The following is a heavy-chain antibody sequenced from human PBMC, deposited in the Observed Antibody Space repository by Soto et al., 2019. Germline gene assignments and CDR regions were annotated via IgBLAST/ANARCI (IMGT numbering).Heavy chain of an antibody. CDR1: GFTFSSYA. V-gene: IGHV3-23*01. D-gene: IGHD2-8*01. CDR2: ISGSGGST. Sequence: EVQLLESGGGLVQPGGSLRLSCAASGFTFSSYAMSWVRQAPGKGLEWVSAISGSGGSTYYADSVKGRFTISRDNSKNTLYLQMNSLRAEDTAVYYCAKDLGYCTNGVCYTNYYDYMDVWGKGTTVTVSS. J-gene: IGHJ6*03. CDR3: AKDLGYCTNGVCYTNYYDYMDV.